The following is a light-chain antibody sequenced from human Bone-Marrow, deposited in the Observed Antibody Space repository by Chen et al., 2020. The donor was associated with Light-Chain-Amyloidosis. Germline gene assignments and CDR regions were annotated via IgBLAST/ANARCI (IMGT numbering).Light chain of an antibody. V-gene: IGLV2-14*01. Sequence: QSALTQPASVSGSPGQSITISCTGTSSDVGGDNHVSCYQQHPDKAPKLMIYEVTNRPSWVPDRFAGDKSDNTASLTISGLQTEDEAEYFCSSYTITDTLVFGSGTRVTVL. J-gene: IGLJ1*01. CDR3: SSYTITDTLV. CDR1: SSDVGGDNH. CDR2: EVT.